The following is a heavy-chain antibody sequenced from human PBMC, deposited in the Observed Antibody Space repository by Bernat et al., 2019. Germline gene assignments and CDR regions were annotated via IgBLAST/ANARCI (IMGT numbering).Heavy chain of an antibody. V-gene: IGHV1-18*04. CDR2: ISAYNGNT. Sequence: QVQLVQSGAEVKKPGASVKVSCKASGYTFTSYGISWVRQAPGQGLEWMGWISAYNGNTNYAQKLQGRVTMTTDTSTSTAYMELRSLRSDDTAVYYCARGVDTAMDQVGQDYYGMDVWGQGTTVTVSS. CDR1: GYTFTSYG. J-gene: IGHJ6*02. D-gene: IGHD5-18*01. CDR3: ARGVDTAMDQVGQDYYGMDV.